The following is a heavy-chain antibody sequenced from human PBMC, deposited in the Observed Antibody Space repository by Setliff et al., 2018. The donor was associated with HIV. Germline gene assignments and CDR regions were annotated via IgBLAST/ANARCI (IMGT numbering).Heavy chain of an antibody. CDR3: ATAAFYDTSGFYAQ. D-gene: IGHD3-22*01. J-gene: IGHJ4*02. V-gene: IGHV3-11*01. CDR2: ISSSGSTI. Sequence: GGSLRLSCAASGFTFSDYYMSWIRQAPGKGLECVSYISSSGSTIYYADSVKGRFTISRDNAKNSLYLQMNSLRREDTALYYCATAAFYDTSGFYAQWGRGTLVTVSS. CDR1: GFTFSDYY.